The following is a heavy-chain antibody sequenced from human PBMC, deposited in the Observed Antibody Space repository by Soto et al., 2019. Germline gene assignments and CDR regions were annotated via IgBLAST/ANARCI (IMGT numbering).Heavy chain of an antibody. J-gene: IGHJ3*02. V-gene: IGHV4-39*01. Sequence: ETLSLTCTVSGGSISSSSYYWGWIRQPPGKGLEWIGSIYYSGSTYYNPSLKSRVTISVDTSKNQFSLKLSSVTAADTAVYYCARRHGYSSGWYTGDAFDIWGQGTMVTVSS. D-gene: IGHD6-19*01. CDR3: ARRHGYSSGWYTGDAFDI. CDR1: GGSISSSSYY. CDR2: IYYSGST.